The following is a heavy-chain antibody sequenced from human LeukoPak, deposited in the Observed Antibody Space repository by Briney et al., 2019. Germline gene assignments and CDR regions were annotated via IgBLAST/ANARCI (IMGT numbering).Heavy chain of an antibody. CDR3: VLSFISVMPVIKGGGFDI. D-gene: IGHD3-22*01. Sequence: GSFKPLFAASSAFNFRKYTMNWVRQAPGEGPEWVSYISSGCGNRFYADSGKGRFTSSRDNAMKSHYLQIYSLRGEDTAVYYCVLSFISVMPVIKGGGFDIWGQGTMVTVSS. J-gene: IGHJ3*02. CDR2: ISSGCGNR. V-gene: IGHV3-48*01. CDR1: AFNFRKYT.